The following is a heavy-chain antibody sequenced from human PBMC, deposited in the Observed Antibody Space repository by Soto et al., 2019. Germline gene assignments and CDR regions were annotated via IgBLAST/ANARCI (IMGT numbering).Heavy chain of an antibody. J-gene: IGHJ6*02. CDR1: GFTFSSYG. CDR3: ARATLRIATQRLDYYYGMDV. CDR2: IWYDGSNK. V-gene: IGHV3-33*01. Sequence: QVQLVESGGGVVQPGRSLRLSCAASGFTFSSYGMHWVRQAPGKGLEWVAVIWYDGSNKYYADSVKGRFTISRDNSKNTLYLQMNGLRAEDTAVYYCARATLRIATQRLDYYYGMDVWGQGTTVTVSS. D-gene: IGHD5-12*01.